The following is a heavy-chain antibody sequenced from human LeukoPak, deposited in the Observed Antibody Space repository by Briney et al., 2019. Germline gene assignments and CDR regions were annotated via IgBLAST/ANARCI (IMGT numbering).Heavy chain of an antibody. V-gene: IGHV1-18*01. D-gene: IGHD3-10*01. CDR2: ISAYNGNT. CDR1: GYTFTSYG. CDR3: ARERVRGVYYY. J-gene: IGHJ4*02. Sequence: ASLNVSCKASGYTFTSYGISWVRQAPGQGLDWMGWISAYNGNTNYAQKLQGRVSMTTDTSTSTAYMELRSLRSDDTAVYYCARERVRGVYYYWGQGTLVTVSS.